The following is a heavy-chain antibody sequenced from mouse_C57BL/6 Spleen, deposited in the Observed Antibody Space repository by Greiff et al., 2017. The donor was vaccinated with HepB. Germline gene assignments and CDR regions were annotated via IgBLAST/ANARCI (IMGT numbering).Heavy chain of an antibody. CDR2: IDPSDSYT. Sequence: VQLQQPGAELVRPGSSVKLSCKASGYTFTSYWMHWVKQRPGQGLEWIGVIDPSDSYTNYNQKFKGKATLTVDTSSSTAYRQLSSLTSEDSSVYYCARSGPLYYFDYWGQGTTLTVSS. V-gene: IGHV1-59*01. D-gene: IGHD3-1*01. J-gene: IGHJ2*01. CDR1: GYTFTSYW. CDR3: ARSGPLYYFDY.